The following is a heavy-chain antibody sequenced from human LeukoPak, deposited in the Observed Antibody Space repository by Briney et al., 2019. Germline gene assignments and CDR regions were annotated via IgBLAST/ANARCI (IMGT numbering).Heavy chain of an antibody. D-gene: IGHD5-18*01. CDR3: AKDQGLTAPPPYGFDV. V-gene: IGHV1-69*04. J-gene: IGHJ6*02. Sequence: ASVKVSCKTSGGTFSSSAITWVRQAPGKGLEWMGRIILVLNITTYAQKFQGRVTITADTSTSTVYMELSSLRSEETAVYYCAKDQGLTAPPPYGFDVWGQGTTVIVTS. CDR2: IILVLNIT. CDR1: GGTFSSSA.